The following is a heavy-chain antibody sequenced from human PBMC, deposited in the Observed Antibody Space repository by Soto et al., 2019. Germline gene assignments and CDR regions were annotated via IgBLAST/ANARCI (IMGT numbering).Heavy chain of an antibody. CDR2: INHSGST. CDR1: GGSFSGYY. CDR3: ARGGVDCSSTSCYGLGLARVDY. Sequence: SETLSLTCAVYGGSFSGYYWSWIRQPPGKGLEWIGEINHSGSTNYNPSLKSRVTISVDTSKNQFSLKLSSVTAADTAVYYCARGGVDCSSTSCYGLGLARVDYWGQGTLVTVSS. D-gene: IGHD2-2*01. J-gene: IGHJ4*02. V-gene: IGHV4-34*01.